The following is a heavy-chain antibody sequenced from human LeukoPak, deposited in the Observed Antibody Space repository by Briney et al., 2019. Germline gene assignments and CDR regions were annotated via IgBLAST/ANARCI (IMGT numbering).Heavy chain of an antibody. J-gene: IGHJ3*02. CDR3: ARDLRHSSSWSDAFDI. D-gene: IGHD6-13*01. CDR1: GDSVSSNSAA. CDR2: TYYRSKWYN. Sequence: SQTLSLTCAISGDSVSSNSAAWNWIRQSPSRGLEWLGRTYYRSKWYNDYAVSVKSRITINPDTSKNQFSLQLNSVTPEDTAVYYCARDLRHSSSWSDAFDIWGQGTMVTVSS. V-gene: IGHV6-1*01.